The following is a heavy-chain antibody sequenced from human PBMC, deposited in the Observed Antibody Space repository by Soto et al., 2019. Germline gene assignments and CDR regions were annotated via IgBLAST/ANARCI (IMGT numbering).Heavy chain of an antibody. D-gene: IGHD3-3*01. V-gene: IGHV4-31*03. J-gene: IGHJ4*02. CDR3: AREGRDFWSGYHLYFDY. CDR2: IYYSGST. Sequence: LSLTCTVSGGSISSGGYYWSWIRQHPGKGLEWIGYIYYSGSTYYNPSLKSRVTISVDTSKNQFSLKLGSVTAADTAVYYCAREGRDFWSGYHLYFDYWGQGTLVTVSS. CDR1: GGSISSGGYY.